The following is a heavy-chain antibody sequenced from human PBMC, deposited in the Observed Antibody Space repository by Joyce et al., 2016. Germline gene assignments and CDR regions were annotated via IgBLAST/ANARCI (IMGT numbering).Heavy chain of an antibody. D-gene: IGHD2-21*01. J-gene: IGHJ5*02. CDR3: ARGPSGGASWFDP. CDR1: NGSITRDIYS. V-gene: IGHV4-30-2*01. CDR2: IYYRGSR. Sequence: QLQLQESGSGLVKPSQTLSVTCAVSNGSITRDIYSWSWIRQPPGKGLEWIGYIYYRGSRYYNQALRSRVTMSVDRSKSQFSLKLTSVTAADTAVYYCARGPSGGASWFDPWGQGILVTVSS.